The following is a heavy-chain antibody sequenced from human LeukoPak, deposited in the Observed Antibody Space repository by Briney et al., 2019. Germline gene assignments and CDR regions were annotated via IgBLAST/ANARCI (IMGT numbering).Heavy chain of an antibody. CDR2: IYYSGST. J-gene: IGHJ4*02. Sequence: SETLSLTCTVSGGSISSSSYYWGGLRQPPGKGLEWIGSIYYSGSTYYNPSLNSRVTISVDTSNNHFSLKLSSVTAADTAVYYCARDGSYSSGWLDYWGQGTLVTVSS. CDR3: ARDGSYSSGWLDY. V-gene: IGHV4-39*07. CDR1: GGSISSSSYY. D-gene: IGHD6-19*01.